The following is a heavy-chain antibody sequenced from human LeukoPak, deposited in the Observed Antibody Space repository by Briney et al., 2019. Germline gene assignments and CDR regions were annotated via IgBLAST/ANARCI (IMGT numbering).Heavy chain of an antibody. D-gene: IGHD3-10*01. CDR3: AKDWDYYGSGSYSDY. CDR2: ISGSGGST. Sequence: GGSLRLSCAASGFTFSSQGMSWVRQAPGKGLEWVSSISGSGGSTYYADSVKGRFTISRDNSKNTLYLQMNSLRAEDTAVYYCAKDWDYYGSGSYSDYWGQGTLATVSS. J-gene: IGHJ4*02. CDR1: GFTFSSQG. V-gene: IGHV3-23*01.